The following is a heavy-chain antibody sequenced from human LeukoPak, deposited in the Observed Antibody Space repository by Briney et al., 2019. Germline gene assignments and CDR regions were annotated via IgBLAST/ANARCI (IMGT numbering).Heavy chain of an antibody. V-gene: IGHV5-51*01. Sequence: GESLKISCKGSGYSFIGYWIGWVRQMPGKGLEWMGIIYPGDSDTRYSPSFQGQVTISADKSISTAYLRWSSLKASDTAMYYCARHTAGTTSGFAFDIWGQGTMVTVSS. CDR1: GYSFIGYW. CDR2: IYPGDSDT. D-gene: IGHD1-7*01. J-gene: IGHJ3*02. CDR3: ARHTAGTTSGFAFDI.